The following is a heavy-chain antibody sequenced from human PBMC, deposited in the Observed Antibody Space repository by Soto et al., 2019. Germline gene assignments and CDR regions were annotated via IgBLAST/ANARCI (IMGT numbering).Heavy chain of an antibody. CDR3: TSEKGWRQSPLDS. CDR1: GFIFRNAW. CDR2: IKSKSSGGTT. Sequence: LVESGGGLVKPGGSIRLSCAASGFIFRNAWMSWVRQAPGKGLEWVGRIKSKSSGGTTDYAAPVEGRVTITRDDSKSILYLHMTSLTVEDTAVYFCTSEKGWRQSPLDSWGQGALVTVSS. D-gene: IGHD4-4*01. J-gene: IGHJ5*01. V-gene: IGHV3-15*01.